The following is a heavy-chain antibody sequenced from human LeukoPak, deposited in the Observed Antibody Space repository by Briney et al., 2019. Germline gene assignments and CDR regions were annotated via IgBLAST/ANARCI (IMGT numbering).Heavy chain of an antibody. J-gene: IGHJ3*02. CDR3: AKDRVEWLSDRGNAFDI. D-gene: IGHD3-3*01. CDR1: GFTLSSYA. CDR2: IRGSGDVT. Sequence: GGSLRLSCAASGFTLSSYAMSWVRQAPGKGLEWVSGIRGSGDVTHYADSVKGRFTISRDNSKNTLYLQMNSLRAEDTAVYYCAKDRVEWLSDRGNAFDIWGQGTMVTVSS. V-gene: IGHV3-23*01.